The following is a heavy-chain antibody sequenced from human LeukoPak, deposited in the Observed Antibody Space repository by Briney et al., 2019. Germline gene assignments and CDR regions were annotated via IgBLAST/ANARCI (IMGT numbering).Heavy chain of an antibody. Sequence: ASVKVSCKTSGYTFTSYGISWVRQAPGQGLEWMGWISGYNGDTNYAQKFQGRVTMTTDTSTSTGYMELRSLRSDDTAVYYCVRDLGSGWPDYWGQGTLVTASS. CDR3: VRDLGSGWPDY. CDR2: ISGYNGDT. J-gene: IGHJ4*02. D-gene: IGHD6-19*01. CDR1: GYTFTSYG. V-gene: IGHV1-18*01.